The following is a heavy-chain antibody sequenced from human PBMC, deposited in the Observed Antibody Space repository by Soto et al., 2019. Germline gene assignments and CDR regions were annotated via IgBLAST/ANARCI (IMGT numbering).Heavy chain of an antibody. V-gene: IGHV3-33*01. J-gene: IGHJ6*02. D-gene: IGHD1-7*01. CDR3: ARSRARFELELQDYYYYGMDV. CDR1: GFTFSSYG. CDR2: ILYDGSNK. Sequence: QVQLVESGGGVVQPGRSLRLSCAASGFTFSSYGMHWVRQAPGKGLEWVAVILYDGSNKYYADSVKGRFTISRDNSKNTLYLQMNSLRAEDTAVYYCARSRARFELELQDYYYYGMDVWGQGTTVTVSS.